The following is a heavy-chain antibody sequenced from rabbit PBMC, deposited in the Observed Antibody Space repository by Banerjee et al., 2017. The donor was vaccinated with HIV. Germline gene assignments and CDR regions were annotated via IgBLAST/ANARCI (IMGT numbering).Heavy chain of an antibody. V-gene: IGHV1S45*01. Sequence: QEQLEESGGGLVQPEGSLTLTCTASGFSFSSSYYMCWVRQAPGKGLEWIGCIYTGSGSTYYASWAKGRFTISKTSSTTVTLQMTSLTGADTATYFCARRDNYIYITDLWGPGTLVTVS. CDR2: IYTGSGST. J-gene: IGHJ4*01. CDR1: GFSFSSSYY. D-gene: IGHD7-1*01. CDR3: ARRDNYIYITDL.